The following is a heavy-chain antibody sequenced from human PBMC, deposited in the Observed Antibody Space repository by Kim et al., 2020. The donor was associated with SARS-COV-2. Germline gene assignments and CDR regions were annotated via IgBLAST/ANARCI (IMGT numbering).Heavy chain of an antibody. CDR3: ARELRGYYFDY. Sequence: IYYADSVKGRFTNFRDNAKNYLYLQMNSLRAEDTAVYYCARELRGYYFDYWGQGTLVTVSS. CDR2: I. D-gene: IGHD3-16*01. J-gene: IGHJ4*02. V-gene: IGHV3-48*04.